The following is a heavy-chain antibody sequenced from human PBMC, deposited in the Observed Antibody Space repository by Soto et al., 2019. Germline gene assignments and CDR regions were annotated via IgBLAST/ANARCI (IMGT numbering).Heavy chain of an antibody. Sequence: GGSLRLSCAASGFTFSSYSMNWVRQAPGKGLEWVANIKQDGSEKYYVDSVKGRFTISRDNAKNSLYLQMNSLRAEDTAVYYCARARSTASGLFDYWGLGTLVTVSS. V-gene: IGHV3-7*05. D-gene: IGHD6-13*01. CDR3: ARARSTASGLFDY. CDR2: IKQDGSEK. J-gene: IGHJ4*02. CDR1: GFTFSSYS.